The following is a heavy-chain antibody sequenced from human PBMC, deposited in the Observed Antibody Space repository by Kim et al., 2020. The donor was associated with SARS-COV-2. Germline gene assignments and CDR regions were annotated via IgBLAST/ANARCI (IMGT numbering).Heavy chain of an antibody. Sequence: ADSLKGRFTISRDNAKTSLYLQMNSLRADDAAVYYCARVPVGSSSWYYFDYWGQGTLVTVSS. J-gene: IGHJ4*02. D-gene: IGHD6-13*01. CDR3: ARVPVGSSSWYYFDY. V-gene: IGHV3-11*05.